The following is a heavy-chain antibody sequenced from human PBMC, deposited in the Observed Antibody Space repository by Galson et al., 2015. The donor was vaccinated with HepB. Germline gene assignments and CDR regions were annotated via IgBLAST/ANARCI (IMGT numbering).Heavy chain of an antibody. V-gene: IGHV3-74*01. CDR3: APSSSSWLFDY. J-gene: IGHJ4*02. CDR2: INSDGSNI. D-gene: IGHD6-13*01. Sequence: SLRLSCAASGFRFSSYWMHWVRQAPGKGLVWVSRINSDGSNIRYADSVKGRFTISRDNAKNTLFLQMNSLRAEDTAVYYCAPSSSSWLFDYWGQGTLVTVSS. CDR1: GFRFSSYW.